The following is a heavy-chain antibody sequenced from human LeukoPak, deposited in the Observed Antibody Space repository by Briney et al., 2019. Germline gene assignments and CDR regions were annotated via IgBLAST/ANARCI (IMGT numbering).Heavy chain of an antibody. CDR2: IIPIFGTA. D-gene: IGHD6-6*01. CDR3: ARAYSSSALYYYYYMDV. V-gene: IGHV1-69*13. J-gene: IGHJ6*03. Sequence: SVKVSCKASGYTFTNNDIHWVRQATGQGLEWMGGIIPIFGTANYAQKFQGRVTITADESTSTAYMELSSLRSEDTAVYYCARAYSSSALYYYYYMDVWGKGTTVTVSS. CDR1: GYTFTNND.